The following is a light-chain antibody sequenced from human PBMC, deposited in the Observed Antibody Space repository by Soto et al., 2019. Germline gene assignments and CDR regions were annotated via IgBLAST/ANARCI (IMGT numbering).Light chain of an antibody. CDR1: QTVSITY. V-gene: IGKV3-20*01. CDR3: QQYGSSPLIS. CDR2: GAS. J-gene: IGKJ5*01. Sequence: VLTQSPGTLSLSPGESATLSCRASQTVSITYLTWYQQKPGQAPRLLIFGASKRATGIPDRFSGSGSGRDFTLTISGLEPEDFAVYYCQQYGSSPLISFGLGTRLEIK.